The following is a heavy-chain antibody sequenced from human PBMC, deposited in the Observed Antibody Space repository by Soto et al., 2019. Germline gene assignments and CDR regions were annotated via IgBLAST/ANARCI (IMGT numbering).Heavy chain of an antibody. CDR2: IYYSGST. D-gene: IGHD6-19*01. CDR1: GGSVSSGSYY. CDR3: ARGIEGWYQGRYYYGMDV. Sequence: QVQLQESGPGLVKPSETLSLTCTVSGGSVSSGSYYWSWIRQPPGKGLEWIGYIYYSGSTNYNPSLKSRVTLSVDTSKNQFSLKLSSVTAADTAVYYCARGIEGWYQGRYYYGMDVWGQGTTVTVS. V-gene: IGHV4-61*01. J-gene: IGHJ6*02.